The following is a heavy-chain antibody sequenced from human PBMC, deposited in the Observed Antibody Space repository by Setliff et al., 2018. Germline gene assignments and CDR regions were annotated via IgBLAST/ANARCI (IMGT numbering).Heavy chain of an antibody. Sequence: ASVKVSCKASGYTLTNYYMHWVRQAPGQGLEWMGIINPSGGLTRYAQKFQGRVTMTTDTSTSTAYMELTRLTTDDTALYYCVRGQGPRTVVAIPFDHWGQGTLVTVSS. D-gene: IGHD3-22*01. CDR2: INPSGGLT. CDR3: VRGQGPRTVVAIPFDH. J-gene: IGHJ4*02. CDR1: GYTLTNYY. V-gene: IGHV1-46*01.